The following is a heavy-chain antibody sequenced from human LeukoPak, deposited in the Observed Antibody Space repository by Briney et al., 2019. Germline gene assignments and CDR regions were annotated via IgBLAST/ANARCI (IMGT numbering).Heavy chain of an antibody. CDR2: ISWDGGST. J-gene: IGHJ4*02. D-gene: IGHD6-13*01. CDR1: GFTFDDYT. CDR3: AKLGAAGIGY. V-gene: IGHV3-43*01. Sequence: PGGSLRLSCAASGFTFDDYTMHWVRQAPGKGLEWVSLISWDGGSTYYADSVKGRFTISRDNSKNSLYLQMNSLRAEDTAVYYCAKLGAAGIGYWGQGTLVTVSS.